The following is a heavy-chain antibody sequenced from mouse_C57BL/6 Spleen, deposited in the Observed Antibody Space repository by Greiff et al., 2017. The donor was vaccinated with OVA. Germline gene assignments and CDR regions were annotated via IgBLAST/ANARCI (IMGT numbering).Heavy chain of an antibody. J-gene: IGHJ4*01. CDR1: GYSFTGYY. CDR2: INPSTGGT. Sequence: EVQRVESGPELVKPGASVKISCKASGYSFTGYYMNWVKQSPEKSLEWIGEINPSTGGTTYNQKFKAKATLTVDKSSSTAYMQLKSLTSEDSAVYYCARVGMDYWGQGTSVTVSS. CDR3: ARVGMDY. V-gene: IGHV1-42*01.